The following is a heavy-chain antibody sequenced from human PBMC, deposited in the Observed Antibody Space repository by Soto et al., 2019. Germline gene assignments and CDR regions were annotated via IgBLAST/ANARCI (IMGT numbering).Heavy chain of an antibody. J-gene: IGHJ6*02. CDR1: GGSVSSGSYY. CDR3: ARDQVTTDYYGMDV. D-gene: IGHD2-21*02. CDR2: IYYSGST. V-gene: IGHV4-61*01. Sequence: SETLSLTCTVSGGSVSSGSYYWSWIRQPPGKGLEWIGYIYYSGSTNYNPPLKSRVTISVDTSKNQFSLKLSSVTAADTAVYYCARDQVTTDYYGMDVWGQGTTVTVSS.